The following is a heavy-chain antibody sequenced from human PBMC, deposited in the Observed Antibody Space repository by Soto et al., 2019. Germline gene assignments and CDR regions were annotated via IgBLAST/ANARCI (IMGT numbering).Heavy chain of an antibody. Sequence: PSETLSLTCSVSGGAISSSSYYWGLIVEPPWRGLEWIGSIYYSGSTYYNPSLKSRVTISVDTSKNKLSLKLSSVTAADTAVYYCARLMRGYSYGYSYFDYWGQGTLVTVSS. CDR1: GGAISSSSYY. D-gene: IGHD5-18*01. CDR2: IYYSGST. CDR3: ARLMRGYSYGYSYFDY. V-gene: IGHV4-39*01. J-gene: IGHJ4*02.